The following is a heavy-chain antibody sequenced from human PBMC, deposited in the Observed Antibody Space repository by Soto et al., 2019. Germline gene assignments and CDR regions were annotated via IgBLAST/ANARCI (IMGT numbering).Heavy chain of an antibody. J-gene: IGHJ4*02. D-gene: IGHD5-18*01. Sequence: EVQLVDSGGGWVQPGWSLRLSYAASGFTFDSYAMHWVRQAPGKGLEWVSSISWNSGTTGYADSVKGRFTISRDNAKNSLYLQMDSLRAEDTALYYCAKELGGYSYGYELDYWGQGTLVTVSS. CDR1: GFTFDSYA. CDR3: AKELGGYSYGYELDY. CDR2: ISWNSGTT. V-gene: IGHV3-9*01.